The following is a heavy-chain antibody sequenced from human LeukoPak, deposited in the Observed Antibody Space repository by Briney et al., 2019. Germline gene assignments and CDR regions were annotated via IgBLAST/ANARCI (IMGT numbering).Heavy chain of an antibody. Sequence: GGSLRLSCAASGFSISSYALHWVRQAPEKGLQYVSGISNGGSIDYANSVKGRFTISRDNSKNTLYLQMGSLRPEDMAVYYCARDFSYGSGFDYWGQGILVTVSS. J-gene: IGHJ4*02. CDR1: GFSISSYA. CDR2: ISNGGSI. V-gene: IGHV3-64*01. CDR3: ARDFSYGSGFDY. D-gene: IGHD5-18*01.